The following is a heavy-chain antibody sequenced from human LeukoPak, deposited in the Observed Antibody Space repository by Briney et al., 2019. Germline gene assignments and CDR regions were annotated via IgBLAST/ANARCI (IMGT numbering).Heavy chain of an antibody. V-gene: IGHV3-23*01. D-gene: IGHD1-1*01. CDR3: AKAWNYYYYYMDV. J-gene: IGHJ6*03. Sequence: PGGSLRLSCAASGFTFSSYAMSWVRQAPGKGLEWVSAISGSGGSTYYAGSVKGRFTISRDNSKNTLYLQMNSLRAEDTAVYYCAKAWNYYYYYMDVWVKGTTVTVSS. CDR2: ISGSGGST. CDR1: GFTFSSYA.